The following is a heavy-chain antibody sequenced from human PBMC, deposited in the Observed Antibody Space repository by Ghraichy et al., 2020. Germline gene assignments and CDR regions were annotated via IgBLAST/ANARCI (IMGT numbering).Heavy chain of an antibody. V-gene: IGHV3-21*01. Sequence: GESLNISCAASGFTFSSYSMNWVRQAPGKGLEWVSSISSSGSYIYYAGSVKGRFTISRDNAKNSLYLQMNSLRADDTAVYYCANSGSYTYDDFDYWGQGTLVTVSS. CDR3: ANSGSYTYDDFDY. D-gene: IGHD1-26*01. CDR1: GFTFSSYS. CDR2: ISSSGSYI. J-gene: IGHJ4*02.